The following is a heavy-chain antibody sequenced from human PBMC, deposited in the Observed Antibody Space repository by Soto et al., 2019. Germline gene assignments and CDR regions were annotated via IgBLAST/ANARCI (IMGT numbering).Heavy chain of an antibody. CDR3: ARVYEMDSSAYYAFDY. CDR2: IIPIFGTP. V-gene: IGHV1-69*06. CDR1: GGTFSSYA. D-gene: IGHD3-22*01. J-gene: IGHJ4*02. Sequence: QVQLVQSGAEVKKPGSSVKVSCKASGGTFSSYAISWVRQAPGQGLEWMGGIIPIFGTPNYAQKFQGRVTITADKSTSTAYMELSSLRSEDTAVYYCARVYEMDSSAYYAFDYWGQGTLVTVSS.